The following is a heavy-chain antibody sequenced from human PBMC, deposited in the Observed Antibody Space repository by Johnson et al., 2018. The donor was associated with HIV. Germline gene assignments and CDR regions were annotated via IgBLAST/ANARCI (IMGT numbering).Heavy chain of an antibody. V-gene: IGHV3-30-3*01. CDR1: GFTFSTYA. Sequence: QVQLVESGGGVAQPGRSLRLSCTASGFTFSTYAMHWVRQAPGKGLEWVAIISYDGNNKYYADSVKGRFTISRDNSKNTLYLQMISLRAEDTAVYYCARGGFGEWAAFDIWGQGTMVTVSS. D-gene: IGHD3-10*01. CDR3: ARGGFGEWAAFDI. CDR2: ISYDGNNK. J-gene: IGHJ3*02.